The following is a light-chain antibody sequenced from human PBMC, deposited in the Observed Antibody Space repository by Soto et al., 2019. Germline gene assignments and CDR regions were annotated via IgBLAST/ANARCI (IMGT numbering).Light chain of an antibody. CDR2: GAS. Sequence: EIVLTQSPGTLSLSPGERATLSCRASQSVSSSYLAWYQQKPGQAPRVLIYGASRRATGIPDRFSGSGSGTDFTLTISRLEPEDFATYYCQQSYSTPRTFGQGTKVDIK. CDR3: QQSYSTPRT. V-gene: IGKV3-20*01. J-gene: IGKJ1*01. CDR1: QSVSSSY.